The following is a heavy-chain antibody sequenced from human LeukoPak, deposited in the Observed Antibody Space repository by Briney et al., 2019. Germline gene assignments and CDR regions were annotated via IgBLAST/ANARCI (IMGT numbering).Heavy chain of an antibody. Sequence: SQTLSLTCAISGDSVSRDSVAWNWIRQSPSRGLEWLGRTYYKSAWYSDYAVSVKGRITINPDTSKNQFSLQLNSVTPEDTAVYYCARGTGWPQFDYWGQGTLVTVSS. CDR3: ARGTGWPQFDY. V-gene: IGHV6-1*01. J-gene: IGHJ4*02. D-gene: IGHD6-19*01. CDR2: TYYKSAWYS. CDR1: GDSVSRDSVA.